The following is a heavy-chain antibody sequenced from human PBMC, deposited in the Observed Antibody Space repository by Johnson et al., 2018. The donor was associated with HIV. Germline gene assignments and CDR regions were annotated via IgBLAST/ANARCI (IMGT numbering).Heavy chain of an antibody. CDR1: GFTFSDFY. J-gene: IGHJ3*02. Sequence: QVLLVESGGGLVKPGGSLRLSCAVSGFTFSDFYMSWIRQAPGKGLEWVSYISSSGGTIYYADSVKGRFTISRDNAKNSQYLQMNRLRADDTAVYYCAGGLIDYGGSQAFDIWGQGTMVTVSS. CDR2: ISSSGGTI. D-gene: IGHD4-23*01. V-gene: IGHV3-11*04. CDR3: AGGLIDYGGSQAFDI.